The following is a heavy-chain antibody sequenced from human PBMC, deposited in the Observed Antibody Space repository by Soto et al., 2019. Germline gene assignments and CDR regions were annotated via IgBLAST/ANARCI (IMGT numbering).Heavy chain of an antibody. CDR3: ARRAGYYGPYGMDV. J-gene: IGHJ6*02. Sequence: PSETLSLTCSVSGGSIISGDNHFIGMRQPPGKGLELIGYIDDSGSTFYNPSLKSRVDISVDTSENQFSLKLSSVTGADTAVYYCARRAGYYGPYGMDVWGQGTTVTVSS. D-gene: IGHD3-9*01. CDR2: IDDSGST. CDR1: GGSIISGDNH. V-gene: IGHV4-30-4*08.